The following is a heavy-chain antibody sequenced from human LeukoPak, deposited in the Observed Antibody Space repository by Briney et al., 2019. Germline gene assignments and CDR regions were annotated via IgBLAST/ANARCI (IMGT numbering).Heavy chain of an antibody. J-gene: IGHJ4*02. Sequence: GGSLRLSCTASGFTFSSYEMNWVRQAPGKGLEWVSYITSSGDTIYYADSVKGRFTISRDNAKNSLYLQMNNLRAEDTAVYYCARWRSAFDYWGQGTLVTVSS. CDR1: GFTFSSYE. D-gene: IGHD2-15*01. CDR3: ARWRSAFDY. V-gene: IGHV3-48*03. CDR2: ITSSGDTI.